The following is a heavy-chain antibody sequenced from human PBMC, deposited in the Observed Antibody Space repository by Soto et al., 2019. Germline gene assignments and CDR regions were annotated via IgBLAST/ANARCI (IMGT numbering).Heavy chain of an antibody. CDR3: ARQTWDYYSSNFDY. J-gene: IGHJ4*02. V-gene: IGHV3-48*02. D-gene: IGHD3-10*01. CDR2: IGTTSGNI. Sequence: GGSLRLSCAASGCPFNNFAMHWVRQAPGKGLEWVSYIGTTSGNIYYADSLKGRFTISRDNAKNSLYLQMDSLRDEDTAVYYCARQTWDYYSSNFDYWGLGALVTVPS. CDR1: GCPFNNFA.